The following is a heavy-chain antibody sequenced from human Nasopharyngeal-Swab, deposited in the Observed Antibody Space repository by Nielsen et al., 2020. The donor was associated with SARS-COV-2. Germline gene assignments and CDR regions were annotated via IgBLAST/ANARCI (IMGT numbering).Heavy chain of an antibody. Sequence: GESLKISCAASGFAFSNYAMSWVRQAPGKGLGWVSTVTSSGSSTYYADSVKGRFTISRDNSKNTLYLQMNSLRVDDTAVYYCAKDVHGDYGGIDYWGQGILVTVSS. J-gene: IGHJ4*02. D-gene: IGHD4-17*01. CDR1: GFAFSNYA. CDR2: VTSSGSST. V-gene: IGHV3-23*01. CDR3: AKDVHGDYGGIDY.